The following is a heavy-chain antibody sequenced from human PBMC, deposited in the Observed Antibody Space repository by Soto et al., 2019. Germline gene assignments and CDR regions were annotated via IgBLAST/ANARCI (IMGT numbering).Heavy chain of an antibody. D-gene: IGHD3-10*01. CDR2: IYHSGST. J-gene: IGHJ3*02. CDR3: ARSLTYYYGSGSYSDAFDI. CDR1: GGSISSSNW. V-gene: IGHV4-4*02. Sequence: SETLSLTCAVSGGSISSSNWWSWVRQPPGKGLEWIGEIYHSGSTNYNPSLKSRVTISVDESKNQFSLKLSSVTAADTAVYYCARSLTYYYGSGSYSDAFDIWGQGTMVTVSS.